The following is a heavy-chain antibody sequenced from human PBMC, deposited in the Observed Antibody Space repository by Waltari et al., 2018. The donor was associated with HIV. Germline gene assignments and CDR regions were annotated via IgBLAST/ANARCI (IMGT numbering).Heavy chain of an antibody. J-gene: IGHJ6*02. CDR2: IHNDGSST. CDR1: GFTFRSYW. D-gene: IGHD3-16*01. V-gene: IGHV3-74*01. CDR3: TRDGGGHPFVGYGMDV. Sequence: EVQLVESGGVLVQPGGSLRPSGAASGFTFRSYWMSWVRQGPGKGLVWVSGIHNDGSSTSYADSVKGRFTISRDNAKNTLFLQMNSLRVEDTAVYYCTRDGGGHPFVGYGMDVWGQGTTVTVSS.